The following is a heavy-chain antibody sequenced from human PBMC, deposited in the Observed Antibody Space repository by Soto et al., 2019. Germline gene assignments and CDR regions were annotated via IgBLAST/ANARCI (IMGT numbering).Heavy chain of an antibody. D-gene: IGHD6-13*01. CDR3: ARYRREAAAGYTLDY. Sequence: PSETLSLTCTVSGGSISGNYWTWMRQPPGKGLEWIGYVYNSGSTNYNPSLKSRVTISEDTSKNQFSLKVNSMTAADTAVYYCARYRREAAAGYTLDYWGQGILVTVSS. V-gene: IGHV4-59*01. CDR2: VYNSGST. CDR1: GGSISGNY. J-gene: IGHJ4*02.